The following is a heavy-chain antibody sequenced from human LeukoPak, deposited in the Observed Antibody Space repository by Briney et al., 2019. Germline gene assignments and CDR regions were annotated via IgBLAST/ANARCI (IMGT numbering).Heavy chain of an antibody. CDR3: ASHSGYDPRGWYFDY. CDR2: ISGSGGST. CDR1: GFTFSSYA. Sequence: PGGSLRLSCAASGFTFSSYAMSWVRQAPGKGLEWVSAISGSGGSTYYADSVKGRFTISRDNSKNTLYLQINSLRAEDTAVYYGASHSGYDPRGWYFDYWGQGTLVTVSS. J-gene: IGHJ4*02. V-gene: IGHV3-23*01. D-gene: IGHD5-12*01.